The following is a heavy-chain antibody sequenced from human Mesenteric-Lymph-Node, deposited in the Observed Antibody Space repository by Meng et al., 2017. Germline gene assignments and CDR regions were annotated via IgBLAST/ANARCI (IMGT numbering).Heavy chain of an antibody. V-gene: IGHV3-9*01. Sequence: GKSLKISCAASGFTFDDYAMHWVRQAPGKGLEWVSGISWNSGSIGYADSVKGRFTISRDNAKNSLYLQMNSLRAEDTALYYCAKDIQNYYYYGMDVWGQGTTVTVAS. CDR3: AKDIQNYYYYGMDV. CDR2: ISWNSGSI. CDR1: GFTFDDYA. J-gene: IGHJ6*02.